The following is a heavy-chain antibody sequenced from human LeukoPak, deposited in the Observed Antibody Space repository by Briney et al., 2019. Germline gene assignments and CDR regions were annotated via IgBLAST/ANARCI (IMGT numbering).Heavy chain of an antibody. Sequence: PTGGSLRLSCAASRFTFSSYEMNWVRQAPGKGLEWVSYISTSGTIIYYADSVKGRFTISRDNAKNSLYLQMNSLRAEDTAVYYCARAHNWKYGSFDFWGQGTLVTVSS. CDR2: ISTSGTII. CDR1: RFTFSSYE. V-gene: IGHV3-48*03. CDR3: ARAHNWKYGSFDF. D-gene: IGHD1-7*01. J-gene: IGHJ4*02.